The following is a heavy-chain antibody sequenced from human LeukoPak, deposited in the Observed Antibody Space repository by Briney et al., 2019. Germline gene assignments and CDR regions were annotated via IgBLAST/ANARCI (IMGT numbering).Heavy chain of an antibody. V-gene: IGHV1-2*02. J-gene: IGHJ3*02. Sequence: ASVKVSCKASGYTFTGYYMHWVRQVPGQGLEWMGWINPNSGGTNYAQNFQGRVTMTRDTSISTAYMELSRLRSDDTALYYCARASGRYSDSFDIWGQGTMVTVSS. D-gene: IGHD1-26*01. CDR3: ARASGRYSDSFDI. CDR1: GYTFTGYY. CDR2: INPNSGGT.